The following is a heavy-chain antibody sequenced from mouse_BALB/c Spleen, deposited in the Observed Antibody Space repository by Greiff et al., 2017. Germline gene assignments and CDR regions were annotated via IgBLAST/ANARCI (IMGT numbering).Heavy chain of an antibody. D-gene: IGHD2-2*01. V-gene: IGHV5-12-2*01. J-gene: IGHJ1*01. CDR2: ISNGGGST. CDR3: ARQDYGYHWYFDV. Sequence: DVMLVESGGGLVQPGGSLKLSCAASGFTFSSYTMSWVRQTPEKSLEWVAYISNGGGSTYYPDTVKGRFTISRDNAKNTLYLQMSSLKSEDTAMYYCARQDYGYHWYFDVWGAGTTVTVSS. CDR1: GFTFSSYT.